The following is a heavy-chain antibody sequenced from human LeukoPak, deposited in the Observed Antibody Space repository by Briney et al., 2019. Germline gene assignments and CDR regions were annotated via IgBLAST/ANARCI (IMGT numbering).Heavy chain of an antibody. D-gene: IGHD3-22*01. CDR2: INPNSGGT. V-gene: IGHV1-2*06. Sequence: ASVKVSCKASGYTFTGHYMHWVRQAPGQGLEWMGRINPNSGGTNYAQKFQGRVTMTRDTSISTAYMELSRLRSDDTAVYYCARVVYYYDSSGYEYWGLGTLVTVSS. CDR3: ARVVYYYDSSGYEY. CDR1: GYTFTGHY. J-gene: IGHJ4*02.